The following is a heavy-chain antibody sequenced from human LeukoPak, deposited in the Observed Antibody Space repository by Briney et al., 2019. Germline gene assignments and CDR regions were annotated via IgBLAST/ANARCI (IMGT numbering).Heavy chain of an antibody. D-gene: IGHD6-19*01. CDR3: ARLYHSSGWYRYFDY. Sequence: PSETLSLTCTVSGGSISSSSYYWGWIRQPPGKGLEWIGSIYYSGCTYYNPSLKSRFTISVDTSKNQFSLKLSSVTAADTAVYYCARLYHSSGWYRYFDYWGQGTLVTVSS. CDR1: GGSISSSSYY. J-gene: IGHJ4*02. CDR2: IYYSGCT. V-gene: IGHV4-39*01.